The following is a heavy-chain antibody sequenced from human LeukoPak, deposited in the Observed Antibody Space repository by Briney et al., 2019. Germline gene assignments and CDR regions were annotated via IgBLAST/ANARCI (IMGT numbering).Heavy chain of an antibody. D-gene: IGHD6-19*01. CDR3: ATKQWLAPPPDS. CDR1: GFIFSKSA. J-gene: IGHJ4*02. CDR2: LSSGGDST. V-gene: IGHV3-23*01. Sequence: PGGSLRLSCAASGFIFSKSAMSWVRQAPGKGLEWVSGLSSGGDSTSYAASVKGRFAISRDNSKNTLYLQMNSLSTEDTAVYYCATKQWLAPPPDSWGQGTPVTVSS.